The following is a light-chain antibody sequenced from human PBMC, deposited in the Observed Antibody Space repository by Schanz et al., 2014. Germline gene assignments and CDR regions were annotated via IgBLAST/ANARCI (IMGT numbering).Light chain of an antibody. J-gene: IGLJ3*02. Sequence: QTVVTQEPSLSVSPGGTVTLTCGLKSGSVSTTNSPSWYQLTPGQPPRTLVYSTNTRSSGVPDRFSGSILGNKAALSIRGAQADDECLYYCVLHLESGLWVFGGGTKLTVL. CDR2: STN. CDR3: VLHLESGLWV. V-gene: IGLV8-61*01. CDR1: SGSVSTTNS.